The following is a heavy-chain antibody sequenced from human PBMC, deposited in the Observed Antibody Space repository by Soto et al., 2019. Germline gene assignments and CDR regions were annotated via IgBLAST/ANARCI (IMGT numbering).Heavy chain of an antibody. V-gene: IGHV4-59*01. CDR1: GGSISSYY. J-gene: IGHJ4*02. Sequence: LSLTCTVSGGSISSYYWSWIRQPPGKGLEWIGYIYYSGSTNYNPSLKSRVTISVDTSKNQFSLKLSSVTAADTAAYYCARSFAQGATPSYWGQGTLVTVSS. CDR2: IYYSGST. CDR3: ARSFAQGATPSY. D-gene: IGHD1-26*01.